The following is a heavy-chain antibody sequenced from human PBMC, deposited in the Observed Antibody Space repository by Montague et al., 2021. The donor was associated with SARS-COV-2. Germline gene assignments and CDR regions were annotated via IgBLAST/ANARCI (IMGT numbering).Heavy chain of an antibody. D-gene: IGHD6-13*01. J-gene: IGHJ4*02. CDR1: DDSSSSSFYY. Sequence: SETLSLTCTVSDDSSSSSFYYWGWIRQPPGQGLEWIGTISYSGSTYPNPSLHSRVAISVDTSKKGVSLRLTSVTAADTAVYFCARDHYHSSWLKYWGPGTLVTVSS. CDR3: ARDHYHSSWLKY. CDR2: ISYSGST. V-gene: IGHV4-39*07.